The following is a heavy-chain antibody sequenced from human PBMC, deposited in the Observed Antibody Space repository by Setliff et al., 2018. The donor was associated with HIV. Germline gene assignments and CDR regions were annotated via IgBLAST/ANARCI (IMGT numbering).Heavy chain of an antibody. CDR2: IYYSGST. J-gene: IGHJ4*02. CDR1: GGSISSGGYY. Sequence: PSETLCLTCTVSGGSISSGGYYWSWIRQHPGKGLEWIGYIYYSGSTKYNPSLKSRVTMSVDTSKNQFSLKLSSVTAADTAVYYCARGSSNTWYYYFDSWGQGTLVTVSS. V-gene: IGHV4-61*08. D-gene: IGHD6-13*01. CDR3: ARGSSNTWYYYFDS.